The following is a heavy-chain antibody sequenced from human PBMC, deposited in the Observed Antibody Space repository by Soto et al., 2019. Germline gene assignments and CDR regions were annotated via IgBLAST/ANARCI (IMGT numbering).Heavy chain of an antibody. V-gene: IGHV3-30*03. CDR2: ISYDGSNK. D-gene: IGHD3-3*01. Sequence: QVQLVESGGGVVQPGRSLRLSCAASGFTFSSYGMHWVRQAPGKGLEWVAVISYDGSNKYYADSVKGRFTXXXXXXXXXXXXXXXXXXXXXXXXXXXXXXSWDXXSGYXSXPRFDPWGQGTXVTV. J-gene: IGHJ5*02. CDR3: XXXSWDXXSGYXSXPRFDP. CDR1: GFTFSSYG.